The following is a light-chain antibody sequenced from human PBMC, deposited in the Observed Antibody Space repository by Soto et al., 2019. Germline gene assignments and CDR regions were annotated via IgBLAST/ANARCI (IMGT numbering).Light chain of an antibody. CDR1: QSVSTN. CDR3: QHYNNWPT. V-gene: IGKV3-15*01. Sequence: EIVMTQSPVTLSVSPGERATLSCRASQSVSTNLAWYQQKPGQAPRVLIYGASTRATNIPARFSGSGSGTDFTLTISSLQSEDFALYYCQHYNNWPTFGQGT. CDR2: GAS. J-gene: IGKJ1*01.